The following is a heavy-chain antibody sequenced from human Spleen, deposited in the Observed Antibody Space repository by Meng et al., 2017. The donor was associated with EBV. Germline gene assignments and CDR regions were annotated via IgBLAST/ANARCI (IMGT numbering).Heavy chain of an antibody. CDR3: ARGDLWSGSLNWFDP. CDR1: GYTFTNYG. J-gene: IGHJ5*02. V-gene: IGHV1-18*01. CDR2: ISAYNGNT. Sequence: VQAGAEVKKPGTSVKVSCKASGYTFTNYGISWVRLAPGQGLEWMAWISAYNGNTDYAQKFQGRVTLTTDTSTSTAYMELRSLRSDDTAVYYCARGDLWSGSLNWFDPWGQGTLVTVSS. D-gene: IGHD3-3*01.